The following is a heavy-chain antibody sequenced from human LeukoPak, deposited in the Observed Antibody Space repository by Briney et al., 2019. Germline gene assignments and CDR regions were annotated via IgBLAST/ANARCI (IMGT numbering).Heavy chain of an antibody. V-gene: IGHV1-2*06. Sequence: GASVKVSCKASGYTFTGYYMHWVRQAPGQGLGWMGRINPNSGGTNYAQKFQGRVTMTRDTSISTAYMELSRLRSDDTAVYYCARDGIYCSSTSCYEPGWFDPWGQGTLVTVSS. CDR1: GYTFTGYY. CDR2: INPNSGGT. J-gene: IGHJ5*02. D-gene: IGHD2-2*01. CDR3: ARDGIYCSSTSCYEPGWFDP.